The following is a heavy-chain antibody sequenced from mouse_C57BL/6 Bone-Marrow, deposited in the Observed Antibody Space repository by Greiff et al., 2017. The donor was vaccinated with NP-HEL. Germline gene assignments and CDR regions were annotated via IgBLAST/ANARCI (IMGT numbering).Heavy chain of an antibody. CDR3: ARGPLITTVVATGAMDY. CDR1: GYTFTSYW. CDR2: IDPNSGGT. D-gene: IGHD1-1*01. J-gene: IGHJ4*01. Sequence: QSCKASGYTFTSYWMHWVKQRPGRGLEWIGRIDPNSGGTKYNEKFKSKATLTVDKPSSTAYMQLSSLTSEDSAVYYCARGPLITTVVATGAMDYWGQGTSVTVSS. V-gene: IGHV1-72*01.